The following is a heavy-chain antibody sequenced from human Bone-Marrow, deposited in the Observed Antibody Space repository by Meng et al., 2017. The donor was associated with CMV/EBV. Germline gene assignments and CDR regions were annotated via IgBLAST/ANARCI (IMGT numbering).Heavy chain of an antibody. Sequence: GGSLRLSCAASGFTFSSYSMNWVRQAPGKGLEWVSSISSSSSYIYYADSVKGRFTISRDNAKNSLYLQMNSLRAEDTAVYYCASPKAHLGVAARPGPLDYWGQGTLVTVS. J-gene: IGHJ4*02. D-gene: IGHD6-6*01. CDR3: ASPKAHLGVAARPGPLDY. V-gene: IGHV3-21*01. CDR1: GFTFSSYS. CDR2: ISSSSSYI.